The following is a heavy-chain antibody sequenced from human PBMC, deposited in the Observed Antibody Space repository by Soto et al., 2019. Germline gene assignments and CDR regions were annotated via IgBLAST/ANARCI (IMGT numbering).Heavy chain of an antibody. CDR1: GFTFSSYA. CDR3: AKDLGRSRAPAKTGFDP. CDR2: ISGSGGST. D-gene: IGHD1-26*01. Sequence: EVQLLESGGGLVQPGGSLRLSCAASGFTFSSYAMSWVRQAPGKGLEWVSAISGSGGSTYYADSVKGRFTISRDNSKNTLYLQMSSLRAEDTAVYYCAKDLGRSRAPAKTGFDPWGQGTLVTVSS. J-gene: IGHJ5*02. V-gene: IGHV3-23*01.